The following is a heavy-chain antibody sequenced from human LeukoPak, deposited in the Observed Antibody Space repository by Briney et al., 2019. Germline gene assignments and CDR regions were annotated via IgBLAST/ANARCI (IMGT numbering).Heavy chain of an antibody. CDR3: GRRFCNSCPLDF. V-gene: IGHV3-66*04. CDR2: FHAGGGP. Sequence: PGGSLRLSCVGSGFNVTTNNMYWVRQAPGKGLECVSAFHAGGGPDYADSVRDRFTISRDNSKNTLYLQMNSLRAEDTAVYFCGRRFCNSCPLDFWGQETLVTVAS. D-gene: IGHD2-21*01. CDR1: GFNVTTNN. J-gene: IGHJ4*02.